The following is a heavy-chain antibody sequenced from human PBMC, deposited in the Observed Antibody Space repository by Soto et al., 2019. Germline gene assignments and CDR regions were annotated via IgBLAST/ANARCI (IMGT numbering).Heavy chain of an antibody. CDR3: ATCSSTSWNAFEI. D-gene: IGHD2-2*01. J-gene: IGHJ3*02. CDR1: GGSISSYY. Sequence: QVQLQDSGPGLVKPPETLSPTPTASGGSISSYYWSWIRQPPGKGLEWIGYIYYSGSTNDNPPLKRRVTISVDTSKNQFSRKLSSVTAADTAVYYCATCSSTSWNAFEIWGQGTMVTVSS. CDR2: IYYSGST. V-gene: IGHV4-59*01.